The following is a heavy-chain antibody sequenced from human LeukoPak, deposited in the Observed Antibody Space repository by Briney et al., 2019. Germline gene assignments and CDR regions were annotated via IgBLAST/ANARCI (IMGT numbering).Heavy chain of an antibody. D-gene: IGHD6-13*01. CDR3: ARDFSAALVWYFAL. J-gene: IGHJ2*01. V-gene: IGHV3-48*01. Sequence: GGSLRLSCAASGFTFNTYSMNWVRQAPGKGLEWVSYISGGSVTIYYADSVKGRFTITRDNSKNTLYLQMNSLRAEDTAVYYCARDFSAALVWYFALWGRGTLVTVSS. CDR2: ISGGSVTI. CDR1: GFTFNTYS.